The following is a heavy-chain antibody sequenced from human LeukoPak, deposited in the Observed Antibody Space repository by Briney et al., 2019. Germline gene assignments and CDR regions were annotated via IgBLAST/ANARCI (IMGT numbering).Heavy chain of an antibody. J-gene: IGHJ4*02. Sequence: GGSLRLSCGASGFTFSRYAISWVRQAPGKGLEWVSGMSGRGGSTYYADSVKGRFTISRDNSRNTLYLQMNSLRAEDTAVYYCAKAMAERAYSYADPLAYWGQGTLVTVSS. V-gene: IGHV3-23*01. D-gene: IGHD5-18*01. CDR3: AKAMAERAYSYADPLAY. CDR2: MSGRGGST. CDR1: GFTFSRYA.